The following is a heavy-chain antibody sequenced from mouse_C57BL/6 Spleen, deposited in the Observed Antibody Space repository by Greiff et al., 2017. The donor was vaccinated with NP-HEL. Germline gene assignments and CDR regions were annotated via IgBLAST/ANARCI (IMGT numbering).Heavy chain of an antibody. CDR3: ARRIYYGYHFDY. D-gene: IGHD2-2*01. CDR2: IYPSDSET. V-gene: IGHV1-61*01. J-gene: IGHJ2*01. CDR1: GYTFTSYW. Sequence: QVQLQQPGAELVRPGSSVKLSCKASGYTFTSYWMDWVKQRPGQGLEWIGNIYPSDSETHYNQKFKDKATLTVDKSSSTAYMQLSSLTSEDSAVYYCARRIYYGYHFDYWGQGTTLTVSS.